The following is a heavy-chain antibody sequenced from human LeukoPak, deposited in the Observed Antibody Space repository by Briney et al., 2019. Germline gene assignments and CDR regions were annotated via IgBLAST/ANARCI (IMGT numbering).Heavy chain of an antibody. CDR3: ARHDAIGIFTMVRGAHFDY. Sequence: SETLSLTCTVSGGSISSSSYYWGWIRQPPGKGLEWIGSIYYSGSTYYNPSLKSRVTISVDTSKNQFSLKLSSVTAADTAVYYCARHDAIGIFTMVRGAHFDYWGQGTLVTLSS. CDR1: GGSISSSSYY. J-gene: IGHJ4*02. CDR2: IYYSGST. D-gene: IGHD3-10*01. V-gene: IGHV4-39*01.